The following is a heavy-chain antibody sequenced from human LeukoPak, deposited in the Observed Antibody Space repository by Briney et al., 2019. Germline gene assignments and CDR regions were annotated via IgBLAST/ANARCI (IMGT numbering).Heavy chain of an antibody. CDR2: SYYSGST. CDR3: ARAVGAIYYYDSSGYYYFFDY. V-gene: IGHV4-39*07. J-gene: IGHJ4*02. CDR1: GGSISSSSYY. D-gene: IGHD3-22*01. Sequence: SETLSLTCTVSGGSISSSSYYWGWVRQPPGKGLEWIGSSYYSGSTYYNPSLKSRVTISVDTSKNQFSLKLSSVTAADTAVYYCARAVGAIYYYDSSGYYYFFDYWGQGTLVTVSS.